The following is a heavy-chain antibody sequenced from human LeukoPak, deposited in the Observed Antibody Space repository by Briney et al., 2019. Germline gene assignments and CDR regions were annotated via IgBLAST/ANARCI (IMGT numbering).Heavy chain of an antibody. V-gene: IGHV4-39*01. D-gene: IGHD1-1*01. J-gene: IGHJ4*02. CDR2: IYYSGST. Sequence: SETLSLTCTVSGGSISSSSYYWGWIRQPPGKGLEWIGSIYYSGSTYYNPSLKSRVTISVDTSKNQFSLKLSSVTAADTAVYYCARHGVLEYPPTGRGQGTLVTVSS. CDR1: GGSISSSSYY. CDR3: ARHGVLEYPPTG.